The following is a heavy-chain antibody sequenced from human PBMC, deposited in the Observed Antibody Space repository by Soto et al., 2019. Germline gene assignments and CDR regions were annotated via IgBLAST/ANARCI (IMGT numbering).Heavy chain of an antibody. CDR2: INPNSGGT. V-gene: IGHV1-2*04. CDR3: ARDLGVGATTGYYYYGMDV. J-gene: IGHJ6*02. CDR1: GYTFTGYY. Sequence: VASVKVSCKASGYTFTGYYMHWVRQAPGQGLEWMGWINPNSGGTNYAQKFQGWVTMTRDTSISTAYMELSRLRSDDTAVYYCARDLGVGATTGYYYYGMDVWGQGTTVTVSS. D-gene: IGHD1-26*01.